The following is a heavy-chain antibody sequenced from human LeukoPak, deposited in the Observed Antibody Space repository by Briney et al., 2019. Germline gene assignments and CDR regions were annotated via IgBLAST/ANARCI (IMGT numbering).Heavy chain of an antibody. CDR3: ARGARWSYGKPFDY. CDR1: GYTFTSYD. CDR2: MNPNSGNT. Sequence: ASVKVSCKASGYTFTSYDNNWVRQATGQGLEWMGWMNPNSGNTGYAQKFQGRVTMTRNTSISTAYMELSSLRSEDTAVYYCARGARWSYGKPFDYWGQGTLVTVSS. V-gene: IGHV1-8*01. J-gene: IGHJ4*02. D-gene: IGHD5-18*01.